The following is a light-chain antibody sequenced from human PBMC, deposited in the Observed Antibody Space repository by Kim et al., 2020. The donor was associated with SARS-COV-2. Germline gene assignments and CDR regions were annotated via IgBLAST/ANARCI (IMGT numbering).Light chain of an antibody. Sequence: TVSACVGDRVTITCRASQSISHWVAWYQHKPGKAPKLLIYKASSLESGVPSRFSASGSGTEFTLTISSLQPDDFATYYCQQYGWTFGQGTKVDIK. J-gene: IGKJ1*01. CDR1: QSISHW. CDR3: QQYGWT. V-gene: IGKV1-5*03. CDR2: KAS.